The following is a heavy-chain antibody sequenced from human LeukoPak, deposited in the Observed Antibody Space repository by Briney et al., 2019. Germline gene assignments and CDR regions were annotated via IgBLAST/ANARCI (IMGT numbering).Heavy chain of an antibody. CDR2: IRYDGSDK. CDR3: AKGGDLVGATAPFDY. V-gene: IGHV3-30*02. D-gene: IGHD1-26*01. J-gene: IGHJ4*02. Sequence: GGSLRLSCAASGFTFDDYAMHWVRQAPGKGLEWVAFIRYDGSDKYYADSVQGRFTISRDNSKNTLFLQMNSLRAEDTAVYYCAKGGDLVGATAPFDYWGQGTLVTVSS. CDR1: GFTFDDYA.